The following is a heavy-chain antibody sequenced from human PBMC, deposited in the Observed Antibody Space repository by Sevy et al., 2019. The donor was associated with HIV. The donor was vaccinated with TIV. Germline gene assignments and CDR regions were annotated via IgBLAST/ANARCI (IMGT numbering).Heavy chain of an antibody. CDR2: INHSGST. CDR1: GGSFSGYY. CDR3: ARMDSICWYDDY. Sequence: SETLSLTCAVYGGSFSGYYWSWIRQPPGKGLEWIGEINHSGSTNYNPSLKSRVTISVDTSKNQFSLKLSSVTAADTAVYYCARMDSICWYDDYWGQGTLVTVSS. V-gene: IGHV4-34*01. D-gene: IGHD6-13*01. J-gene: IGHJ4*02.